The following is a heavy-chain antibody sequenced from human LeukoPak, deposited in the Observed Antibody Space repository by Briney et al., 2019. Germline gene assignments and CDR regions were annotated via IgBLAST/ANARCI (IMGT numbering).Heavy chain of an antibody. CDR1: GGSISSGDYY. CDR3: ARDRGGATWFDY. J-gene: IGHJ4*02. D-gene: IGHD1-26*01. Sequence: SETLSLTXTVSGGSISSGDYYWSCIRQPPGKGREWIGYIYYSGSTYYNPSLKSRVTISVDTSKNQFSLKLSSVTAADTAVYYCARDRGGATWFDYWGQGTLVTVSS. V-gene: IGHV4-30-4*08. CDR2: IYYSGST.